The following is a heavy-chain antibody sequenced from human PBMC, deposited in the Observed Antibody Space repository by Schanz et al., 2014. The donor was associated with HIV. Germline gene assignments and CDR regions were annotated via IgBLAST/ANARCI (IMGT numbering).Heavy chain of an antibody. CDR2: IGHEGNDI. CDR1: GFTFNNYA. J-gene: IGHJ4*02. V-gene: IGHV3-33*08. Sequence: VQLLESGGGLEQPGGSLRLSCVASGFTFNNYAMTWVRQAPGKGLEWVAVIGHEGNDIHYVDSVAGRFSISRDNSKNTLYLQLGSLRTEDTAVYYCARDLNVGRHFDHWGQGTLVTVSS. D-gene: IGHD1-26*01. CDR3: ARDLNVGRHFDH.